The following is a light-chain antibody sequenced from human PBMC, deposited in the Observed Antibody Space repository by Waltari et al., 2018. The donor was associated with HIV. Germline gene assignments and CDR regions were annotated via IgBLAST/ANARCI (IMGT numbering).Light chain of an antibody. CDR2: PTS. J-gene: IGKJ4*01. V-gene: IGKV1-9*01. CDR1: QGINHF. CDR3: QQVNRSPLT. Sequence: DIQLTQSPSFLSASVGDRVTITCRASQGINHFLAWYQQKPGKAPKLLIYPTSTLYSGVPSRFSGSGSGTEFTLTISSLQPEDFATYYCQQVNRSPLTFGGGTKVEIK.